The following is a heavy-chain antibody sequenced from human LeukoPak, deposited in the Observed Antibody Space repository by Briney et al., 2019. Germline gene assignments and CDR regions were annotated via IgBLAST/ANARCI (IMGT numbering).Heavy chain of an antibody. CDR3: ARADRLHGGPYLIGP. Sequence: ASVKVSCKTSGYSFTDYYMHWVRQAPGQGLEWMGWINPNRGGTSSAQKFQGRVTMTRDTSITTVYMEVSWLTSDDTAIYYCARADRLHGGPYLIGPWGQGTLVTVSS. V-gene: IGHV1-2*02. CDR1: GYSFTDYY. D-gene: IGHD2-21*01. J-gene: IGHJ5*02. CDR2: INPNRGGT.